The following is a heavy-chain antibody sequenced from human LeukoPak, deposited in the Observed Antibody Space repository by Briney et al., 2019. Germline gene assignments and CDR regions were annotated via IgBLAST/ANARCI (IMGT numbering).Heavy chain of an antibody. D-gene: IGHD6-13*01. V-gene: IGHV3-66*01. CDR3: ARESLVAAAATVTFDI. CDR2: IYSDGKT. CDR1: GFTVSSYY. J-gene: IGHJ3*02. Sequence: GGSLRLSCVASGFTVSSYYMSWVRQAPGKGLEWVSVIYSDGKTFYADSVKGRFTISRDKSKNTLYLQMNSLRAEDTAVYFCARESLVAAAATVTFDIWGQGTMVTVSS.